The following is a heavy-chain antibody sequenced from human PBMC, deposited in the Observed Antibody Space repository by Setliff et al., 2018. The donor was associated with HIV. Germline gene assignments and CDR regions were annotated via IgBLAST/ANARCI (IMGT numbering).Heavy chain of an antibody. V-gene: IGHV3-48*03. CDR3: AYCSGGSCYSPFDY. CDR1: GFTFSSYE. J-gene: IGHJ4*02. Sequence: LRLSCAASGFTFSSYEMNWVRQAPGKGLEWVAYISASGSTIYYTDSVKGRFTISRDNAKNSLYLQMNSLRAEDTAVYYCAYCSGGSCYSPFDYWGQGTLVTVSS. CDR2: ISASGSTI. D-gene: IGHD2-15*01.